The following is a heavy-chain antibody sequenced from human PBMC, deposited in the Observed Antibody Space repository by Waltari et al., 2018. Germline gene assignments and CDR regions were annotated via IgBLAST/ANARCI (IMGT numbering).Heavy chain of an antibody. Sequence: QVQLQESGPGLVKPSETLSLTCTVPGGPISRYYWSWIRQPPGKGLEWIGYIYYSGSTNYNPSLKSRVTISVDTSKNQFSLKLSSVTAADTAVYYCARGIEMANYWGQGTLVTVSS. CDR3: ARGIEMANY. J-gene: IGHJ4*02. V-gene: IGHV4-59*01. D-gene: IGHD1-26*01. CDR1: GGPISRYY. CDR2: IYYSGST.